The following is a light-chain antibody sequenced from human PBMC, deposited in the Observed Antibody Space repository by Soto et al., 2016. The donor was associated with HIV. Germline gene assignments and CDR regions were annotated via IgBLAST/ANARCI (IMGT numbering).Light chain of an antibody. V-gene: IGLV3-21*03. Sequence: SYVLTQPLSVSVAPGKTAKIPCEGNNIGTKTVDWYQQRPGQAPVLVVYDDSDRPSGIPERFSGSKSGNKATLTISRVEAGDEADYYCQVWDSSSDHYVFGTGTEVTV. CDR2: DDS. CDR1: NIGTKT. CDR3: QVWDSSSDHYV. J-gene: IGLJ1*01.